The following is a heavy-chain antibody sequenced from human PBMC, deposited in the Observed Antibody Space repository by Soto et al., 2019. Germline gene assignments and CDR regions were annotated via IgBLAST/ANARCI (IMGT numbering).Heavy chain of an antibody. Sequence: PSETLSLTCTVSGDSISTGDHYWSWIRQSPGKGLEWIGYIYYSGSTYCNPSLKSRVSMSVDTSKNHFSLKMNSVTAADTAVYYCARSGERAVDIPYYFDYWGKGTLVTVAS. J-gene: IGHJ4*02. D-gene: IGHD5-12*01. CDR2: IYYSGST. CDR3: ARSGERAVDIPYYFDY. CDR1: GDSISTGDHY. V-gene: IGHV4-30-4*01.